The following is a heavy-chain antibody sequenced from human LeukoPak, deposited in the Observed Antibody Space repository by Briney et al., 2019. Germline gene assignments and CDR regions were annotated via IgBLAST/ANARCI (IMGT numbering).Heavy chain of an antibody. V-gene: IGHV3-64*01. CDR3: AREEPAGSTDY. Sequence: GGSLTLSCVASGFIFSSYPMHWVRQAPGKGLEYVSVVSGDGGTTYYTKSVKGRFTISRHNSKNTLYLQVGSLREEDMAVYYCAREEPAGSTDYWGQGTLVTVSS. CDR2: VSGDGGTT. CDR1: GFIFSSYP. D-gene: IGHD1-14*01. J-gene: IGHJ4*02.